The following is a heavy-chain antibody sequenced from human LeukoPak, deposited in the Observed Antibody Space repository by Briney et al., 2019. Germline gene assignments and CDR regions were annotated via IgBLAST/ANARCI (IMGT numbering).Heavy chain of an antibody. CDR1: GPSVTSGGFY. CDR2: VYYTGST. D-gene: IGHD3-10*01. J-gene: IGHJ5*02. CDR3: ARHSGSGSLSRPFDP. Sequence: SETLSLTCSVSGPSVTSGGFYWGWLRQPPGKGLQWIATVYYTGSTYYNPSLRSRVSLSIDTSKNQLSLSLRSLIAADTAVYYCARHSGSGSLSRPFDPWGQGTLVTVSS. V-gene: IGHV4-39*01.